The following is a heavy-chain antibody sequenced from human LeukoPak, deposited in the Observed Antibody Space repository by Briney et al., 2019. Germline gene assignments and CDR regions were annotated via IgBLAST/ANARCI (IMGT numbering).Heavy chain of an antibody. CDR2: IWYDGSNK. D-gene: IGHD4-17*01. Sequence: PGGSLRLSCAASGFTFSSYWMSWVRQAPGKGLEWVAVIWYDGSNKYYADSVKGRFTISRDNSKNTLYLQMNSLRAEDTAVYYCASGYGDYGDYWGQGTLVTVSS. V-gene: IGHV3-33*08. CDR3: ASGYGDYGDY. J-gene: IGHJ4*02. CDR1: GFTFSSYW.